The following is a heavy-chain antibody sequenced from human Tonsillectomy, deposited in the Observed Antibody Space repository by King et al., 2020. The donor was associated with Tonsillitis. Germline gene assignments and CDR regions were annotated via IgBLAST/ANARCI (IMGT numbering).Heavy chain of an antibody. CDR3: ARTEIEWELLGAMDV. Sequence: VQLVESGGGLVKPGGSLRLSCAASGFTFSEYYMSLIRQAPGKGLEGVSDSSRSGSTIYYAASGKGRFTISRDNAKNSLYLQMNSLRAEDSAVYYCARTEIEWELLGAMDVWGQGTTVTVSS. CDR2: SSRSGSTI. J-gene: IGHJ6*02. CDR1: GFTFSEYY. D-gene: IGHD1-26*01. V-gene: IGHV3-11*01.